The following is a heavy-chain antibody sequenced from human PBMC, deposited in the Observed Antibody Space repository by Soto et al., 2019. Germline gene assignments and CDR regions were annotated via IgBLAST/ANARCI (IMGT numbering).Heavy chain of an antibody. Sequence: ASVKVSCKASGYTFTSYGISWVRQAPGQGLEWMGWISAYNGNTNYAQKLQGRVTMTTDTSTSKAYMELRSLRSDDTAVYYCARDLRHSEDIVVVVAATNYYYYGMDVWGQGTTVTVSS. J-gene: IGHJ6*02. CDR3: ARDLRHSEDIVVVVAATNYYYYGMDV. CDR1: GYTFTSYG. D-gene: IGHD2-15*01. CDR2: ISAYNGNT. V-gene: IGHV1-18*01.